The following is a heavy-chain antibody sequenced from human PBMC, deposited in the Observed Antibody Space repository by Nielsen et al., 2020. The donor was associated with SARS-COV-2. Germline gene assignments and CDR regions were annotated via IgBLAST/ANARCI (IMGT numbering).Heavy chain of an antibody. J-gene: IGHJ4*02. CDR1: GFTFSSYW. D-gene: IGHD6-19*01. CDR3: AREKDSSGWSLGVNFDY. Sequence: GESLKISCAASGFTFSSYWMSWVRQAPGKGLEWVSNIKQDGSEKYYVDSVKGRFTISRDNAKNSLYLQMNSLRAEDTAVYYCAREKDSSGWSLGVNFDYWGQGTLVTVSS. V-gene: IGHV3-7*05. CDR2: IKQDGSEK.